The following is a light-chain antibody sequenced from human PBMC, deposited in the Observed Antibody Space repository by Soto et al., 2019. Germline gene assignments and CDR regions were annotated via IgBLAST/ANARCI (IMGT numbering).Light chain of an antibody. V-gene: IGKV1-5*01. CDR1: QSIGSW. J-gene: IGKJ1*01. CDR2: DAS. Sequence: DIQMTQSPSTLSASVGDRVTITCRASQSIGSWLAWFQQKPGKAPKLLIYDASSLGSGVPPRFSGSGSGTEFPLHLSSLQPDDFAAYYCQQYSTYIRTFGQGTKVEVK. CDR3: QQYSTYIRT.